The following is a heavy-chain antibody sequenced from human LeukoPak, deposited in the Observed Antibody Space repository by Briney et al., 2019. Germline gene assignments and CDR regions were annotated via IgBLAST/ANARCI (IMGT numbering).Heavy chain of an antibody. V-gene: IGHV1-46*01. D-gene: IGHD3-10*02. CDR2: INPTGLYT. Sequence: ASVKVSCKASGYAAPNYYVYWVRQAPGQGLEWVGMINPTGLYTRLAQDFQGRVTMTRDTSISTAYMELSRLRSDDTAVYYCARAPVPVRGVMWRFDYWGQGTLVTVSS. CDR3: ARAPVPVRGVMWRFDY. J-gene: IGHJ4*02. CDR1: GYAAPNYY.